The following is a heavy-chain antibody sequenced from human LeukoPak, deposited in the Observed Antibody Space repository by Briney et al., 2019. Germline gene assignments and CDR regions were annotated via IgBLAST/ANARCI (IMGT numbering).Heavy chain of an antibody. CDR2: IYPRDGST. CDR1: GYTFTSNY. CDR3: ARSITCGSARCYWEIDY. V-gene: IGHV1-46*01. Sequence: ASVKVSCKASGYTFTSNYIHWVRRAPGQGLEWMGMIYPRDGSTSYAQKFQGRVTMTRDTSTSTVYMELSSLRSEDTAVYYCARSITCGSARCYWEIDYWGQGTLVTASS. J-gene: IGHJ4*02. D-gene: IGHD2-2*01.